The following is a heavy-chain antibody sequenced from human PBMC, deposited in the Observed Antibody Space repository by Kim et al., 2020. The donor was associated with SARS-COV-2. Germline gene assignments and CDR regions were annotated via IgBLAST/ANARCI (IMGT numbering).Heavy chain of an antibody. V-gene: IGHV3-30*04. CDR2: ISYDGSNK. CDR1: GFTFSSYA. CDR3: AMNWDMDY. D-gene: IGHD7-27*01. Sequence: GGSLRLSCAASGFTFSSYAMHWVRQAPGKGLEWVAVISYDGSNKYYADSVKGRFTISRDNSKNTLYLQMNSLRAEDTAVYYCAMNWDMDYWGQGTLVTVS. J-gene: IGHJ4*02.